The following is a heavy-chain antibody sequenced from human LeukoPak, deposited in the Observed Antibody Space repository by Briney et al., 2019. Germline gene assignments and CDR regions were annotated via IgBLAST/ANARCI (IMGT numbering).Heavy chain of an antibody. CDR1: GYTFTSYA. CDR2: INAGNGNT. CDR3: ARVVAGYYFDY. V-gene: IGHV1-3*01. D-gene: IGHD6-19*01. Sequence: ASAKVSCKASGYTFTSYAMHWVRQAPGQRLEWMGWINAGNGNTKYSQKFQGRVTITRDTSASTAYMELSSLRSEDTAVYYCARVVAGYYFDYWGQGTLVTVSS. J-gene: IGHJ4*02.